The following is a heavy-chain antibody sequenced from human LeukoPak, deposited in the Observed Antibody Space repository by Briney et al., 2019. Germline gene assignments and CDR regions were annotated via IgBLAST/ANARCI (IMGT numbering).Heavy chain of an antibody. Sequence: GGSLRLSCAASGFTLSSYAMSWVRQAPGKGLEWVSAISGSGGSTYYADSVKGRFTISRDNSKNTLYLQMNSLRAEDTAVYYCAKEYYYDSSGTPWYAFDIWGQGTMVTVSS. D-gene: IGHD3-22*01. CDR3: AKEYYYDSSGTPWYAFDI. J-gene: IGHJ3*02. CDR1: GFTLSSYA. CDR2: ISGSGGST. V-gene: IGHV3-23*01.